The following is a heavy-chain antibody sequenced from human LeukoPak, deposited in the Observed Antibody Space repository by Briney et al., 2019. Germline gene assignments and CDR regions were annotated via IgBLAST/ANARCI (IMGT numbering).Heavy chain of an antibody. CDR1: GGSISSYY. Sequence: PSETLSLTCTVSGGSISSYYWSWIRQPPGKGLEWIGYIYHSGSTYYNPSLKSRVTISVDRSKNQFSLKLSSVTAADTAVYYCARASYYYDSSGYLAWFDPWGQGTLVTVSS. CDR3: ARASYYYDSSGYLAWFDP. CDR2: IYHSGST. D-gene: IGHD3-22*01. J-gene: IGHJ5*02. V-gene: IGHV4-59*12.